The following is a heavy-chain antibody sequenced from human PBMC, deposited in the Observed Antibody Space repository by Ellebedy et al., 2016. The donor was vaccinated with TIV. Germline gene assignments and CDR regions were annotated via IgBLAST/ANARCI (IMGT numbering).Heavy chain of an antibody. J-gene: IGHJ5*02. CDR3: AREIRAVSLNWFDP. CDR1: GFTFSGYW. D-gene: IGHD5/OR15-5a*01. V-gene: IGHV3-7*01. Sequence: GESLKISCAASGFTFSGYWMNWVRQAPGKGLEWVANIKQDGSDKYYVESVKGRFTISRDNAKNSLYLQMNSLRAEDTAVYYCAREIRAVSLNWFDPWGQGTLVTVSS. CDR2: IKQDGSDK.